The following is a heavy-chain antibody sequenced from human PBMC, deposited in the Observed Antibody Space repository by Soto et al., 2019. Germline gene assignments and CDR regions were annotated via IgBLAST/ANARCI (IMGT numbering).Heavy chain of an antibody. J-gene: IGHJ3*02. V-gene: IGHV1-3*01. D-gene: IGHD2-15*01. Sequence: ASVKVSCKASGYTFTSYAMHWVRQAPGQRLEWMGWINAGNGNTKYSQKFQGRVTITRDTSASTVYMELSSLRSEDTAVYYCAKEGYCSGGSCGEDAFDIWGQGTMVTVSS. CDR1: GYTFTSYA. CDR3: AKEGYCSGGSCGEDAFDI. CDR2: INAGNGNT.